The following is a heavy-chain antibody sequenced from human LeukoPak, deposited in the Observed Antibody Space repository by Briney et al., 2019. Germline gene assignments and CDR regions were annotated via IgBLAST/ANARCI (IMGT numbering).Heavy chain of an antibody. CDR2: ISGDGGSA. CDR3: AKDIGSSGWYQY. J-gene: IGHJ4*02. Sequence: AGGSPRLSCAASGFTFDDYVMHWVRQAPGKGLEWVSLISGDGGSAYYGDSVKGRFTISRDNSKNSLYLQMNSLRTEDTPLYYCAKDIGSSGWYQYWGQGTLVTVST. D-gene: IGHD6-19*01. V-gene: IGHV3-43*02. CDR1: GFTFDDYV.